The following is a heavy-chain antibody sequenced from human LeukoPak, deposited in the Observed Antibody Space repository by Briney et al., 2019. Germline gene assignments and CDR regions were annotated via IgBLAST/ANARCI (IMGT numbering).Heavy chain of an antibody. CDR2: ISGSGGST. Sequence: GGSLRLSCAASGFTFDSYAMTWVRQAPGKGLEWVSAISGSGGSTFYADSVKGRFTTSRDNSKNTLYLQMNSLRTEDTAIYYCAKEFPTATGGTFGYWGQGTLVTVSS. V-gene: IGHV3-23*01. D-gene: IGHD3-16*01. J-gene: IGHJ4*02. CDR3: AKEFPTATGGTFGY. CDR1: GFTFDSYA.